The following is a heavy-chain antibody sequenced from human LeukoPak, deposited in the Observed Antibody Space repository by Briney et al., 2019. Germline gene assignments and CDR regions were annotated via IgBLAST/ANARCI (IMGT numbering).Heavy chain of an antibody. CDR2: LKPDGGED. CDR1: GFNFSSYW. CDR3: VKGAGGGVF. Sequence: GGSLRLSCAASGFNFSSYWMRWVRQTPDKGLEWVANLKPDGGEDNYVDSVRGRFTISRDNAKSSLYLQMNSLRGEDTAVYSCVKGAGGGVFWGQGTLVTVSS. J-gene: IGHJ4*02. D-gene: IGHD6-19*01. V-gene: IGHV3-7*04.